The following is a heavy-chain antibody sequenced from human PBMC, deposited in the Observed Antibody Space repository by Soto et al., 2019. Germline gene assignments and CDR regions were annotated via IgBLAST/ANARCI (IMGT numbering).Heavy chain of an antibody. J-gene: IGHJ4*01. CDR3: ARDGVGDSAMVYDY. CDR2: ISYDGSKK. D-gene: IGHD5-18*01. Sequence: GGSLRLSCAASGFTFSSYAMHWVRQAPGKGLEWVAVISYDGSKKYYADSVKGRFTISRDNSKNTLYLQMNSLRAEDTAVYCYARDGVGDSAMVYDYWGQGTLVTVSS. CDR1: GFTFSSYA. V-gene: IGHV3-30-3*01.